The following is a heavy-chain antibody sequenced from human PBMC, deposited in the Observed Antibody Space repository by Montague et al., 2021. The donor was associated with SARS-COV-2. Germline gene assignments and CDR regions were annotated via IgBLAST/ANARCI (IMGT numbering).Heavy chain of an antibody. V-gene: IGHV4-59*13. CDR2: VYSSGST. D-gene: IGHD6-6*01. J-gene: IGHJ6*02. CDR3: ARDGHIAARPADYYGMDV. CDR1: SGSIGNYY. Sequence: SETLSLTCTVPSGSIGNYYWSWIRQPPGKGLEWIGYVYSSGSTNYNPSLEGRVTMSVDTSKNQFSLKLISVTAADTAVYYCARDGHIAARPADYYGMDVWGQGTTVTVSS.